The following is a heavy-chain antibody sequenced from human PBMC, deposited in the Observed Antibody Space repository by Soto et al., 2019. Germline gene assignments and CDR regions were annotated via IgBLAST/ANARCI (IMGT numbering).Heavy chain of an antibody. CDR2: ISAYNGNT. Sequence: ASVKVSCKASGYTFTSYGISWVRQAPGQGLEWMGWISAYNGNTNYAQKLQGRVTMTTDTSTSTAYMELRSLRSDDTAVYYCARDSFREGPSWSLTCYYYNGMHVWGPGTSVSGS. D-gene: IGHD1-26*01. CDR1: GYTFTSYG. CDR3: ARDSFREGPSWSLTCYYYNGMHV. J-gene: IGHJ6*02. V-gene: IGHV1-18*01.